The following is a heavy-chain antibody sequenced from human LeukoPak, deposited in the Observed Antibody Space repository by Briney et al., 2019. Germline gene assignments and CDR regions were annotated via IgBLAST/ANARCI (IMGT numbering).Heavy chain of an antibody. J-gene: IGHJ5*02. Sequence: ASVKVSCKASGYTFTSYDINWVRQATGQGLEWMGWMNPNSGNTGYAQKFQGRVTMTRNTSISTAYMELSSLRSEDTAVYYCARGSYYRSGDEYNWFDPWGQGILVTVSS. D-gene: IGHD3-10*01. CDR1: GYTFTSYD. CDR2: MNPNSGNT. CDR3: ARGSYYRSGDEYNWFDP. V-gene: IGHV1-8*01.